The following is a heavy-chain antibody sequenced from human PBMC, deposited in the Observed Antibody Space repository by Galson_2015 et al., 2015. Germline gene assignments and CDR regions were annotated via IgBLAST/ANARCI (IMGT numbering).Heavy chain of an antibody. J-gene: IGHJ3*01. V-gene: IGHV3-23*01. Sequence: SLRLSCAASGFTFSSYVMTWVRRAPGKGLEWVSSISNNGDSPYYADSVKGRFTISRDNSKNTLYLQLNSLRVEDTAGYYCAKDRFTGSPGDAPDLWGQGTMVTVSS. CDR1: GFTFSSYV. CDR3: AKDRFTGSPGDAPDL. D-gene: IGHD1-26*01. CDR2: ISNNGDSP.